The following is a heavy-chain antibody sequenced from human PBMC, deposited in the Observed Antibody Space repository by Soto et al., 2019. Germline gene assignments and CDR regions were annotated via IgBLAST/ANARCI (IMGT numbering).Heavy chain of an antibody. J-gene: IGHJ4*02. Sequence: GGSLRLSCAASGFSISSYDMNWVRQAPGKGLEWVSYISSNGLNKYFADSVKGRFTISRDNARNSLFLQMDSLRADDTAVYFCERLFPSDASDYWGQGTLVTVSS. V-gene: IGHV3-48*03. CDR1: GFSISSYD. CDR3: ERLFPSDASDY. CDR2: ISSNGLNK.